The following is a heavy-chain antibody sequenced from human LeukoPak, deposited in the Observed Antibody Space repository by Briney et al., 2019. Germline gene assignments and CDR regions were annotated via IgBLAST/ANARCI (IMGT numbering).Heavy chain of an antibody. CDR3: ASYTGYSSGWYGQD. CDR2: IYYSGST. Sequence: PSETLSLTCTVSGGSISSGDYYWSWIRQPPGKGLEWIVYIYYSGSTYYNPSLKSRVTISVDTPKNQFSLKLSSVTAADTAVYYCASYTGYSSGWYGQDWGQGTLVTVSS. CDR1: GGSISSGDYY. V-gene: IGHV4-30-4*08. D-gene: IGHD6-19*01. J-gene: IGHJ4*02.